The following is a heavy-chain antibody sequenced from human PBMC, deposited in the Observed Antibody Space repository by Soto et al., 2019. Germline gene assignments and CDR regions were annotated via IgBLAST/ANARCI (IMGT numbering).Heavy chain of an antibody. Sequence: QVQLEQSGAEVKEPGSSVKVSCKGSGYTFTSSHIHWVRQAPGQGLEWMGIINPSGGSATYAQKFRGRVTVTRDTSTSTVYMELSSLTSEDPDKYYCARGLTSSGYYMWGQGTLVTVSS. V-gene: IGHV1-46*01. CDR1: GYTFTSSH. CDR2: INPSGGSA. CDR3: ARGLTSSGYYM. J-gene: IGHJ4*02. D-gene: IGHD3-22*01.